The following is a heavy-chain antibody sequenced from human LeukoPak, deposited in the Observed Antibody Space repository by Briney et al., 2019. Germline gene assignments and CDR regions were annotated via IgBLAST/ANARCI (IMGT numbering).Heavy chain of an antibody. D-gene: IGHD6-13*01. CDR1: GYTFTSYG. Sequence: ASVKVSCKASGYTFTSYGISWVRQAPGQGLEWMGWISAYNGNTNYAQKLQGRVTMTTDTSTSTAYMELRSLRSDDTAVYYCARDSLDSSSWFDSTFDYWGQGTLVTVSS. V-gene: IGHV1-18*01. J-gene: IGHJ4*02. CDR3: ARDSLDSSSWFDSTFDY. CDR2: ISAYNGNT.